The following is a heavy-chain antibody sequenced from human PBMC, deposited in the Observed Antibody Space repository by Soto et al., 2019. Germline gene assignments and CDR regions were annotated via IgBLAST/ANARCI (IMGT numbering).Heavy chain of an antibody. V-gene: IGHV3-30-3*01. Sequence: QVQLVESGGGVVQPGRSLRLSCAASGFTFSSYAMHWVRQAPGKGLEWVAVISYDGSNKYYADSVKGRFTISRDNSKKTLYVQMNSLRAEYTAVYYCARPQFGELLYDTFDIWGQGTMVTVSS. CDR3: ARPQFGELLYDTFDI. J-gene: IGHJ3*02. CDR2: ISYDGSNK. D-gene: IGHD3-10*01. CDR1: GFTFSSYA.